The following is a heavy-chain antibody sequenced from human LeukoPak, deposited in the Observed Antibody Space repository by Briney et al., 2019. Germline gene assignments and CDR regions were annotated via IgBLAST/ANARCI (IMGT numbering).Heavy chain of an antibody. CDR2: IYHSGST. Sequence: SETLSLTCAVSGYSISSGYYWGWIRQPPGKGLEWIGSIYHSGSTYYNPSLKSRVTISVDTSKNQFSLKLSSVTAADTAVYYCARPLEYWGQGTLVTVSS. J-gene: IGHJ4*02. CDR1: GYSISSGYY. V-gene: IGHV4-38-2*01. CDR3: ARPLEY.